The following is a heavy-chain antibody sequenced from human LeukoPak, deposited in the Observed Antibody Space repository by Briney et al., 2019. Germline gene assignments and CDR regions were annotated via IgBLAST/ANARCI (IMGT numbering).Heavy chain of an antibody. CDR2: INPSGGST. Sequence: ASVKVSCKASGYTFTRYYVHWVRQAPGQGLEWMGIINPSGGSTSYAQKFQGRVTMTRDTSTSTVYMELSSLRSEDTAVYYCARDCVPTQNYYDSSGYHYDYWGQGTLVTVSS. V-gene: IGHV1-46*01. CDR3: ARDCVPTQNYYDSSGYHYDY. D-gene: IGHD3-22*01. CDR1: GYTFTRYY. J-gene: IGHJ4*02.